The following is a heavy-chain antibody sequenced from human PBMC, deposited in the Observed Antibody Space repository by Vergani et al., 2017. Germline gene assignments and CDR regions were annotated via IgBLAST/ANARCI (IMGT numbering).Heavy chain of an antibody. Sequence: QVQLQQWGAGLLKPSETLSLTCAVYGGSFSGYYWSWIRQPPRKGLEWIGEINHSGSTNYNPSLKSRVTISVDTSKNQFSLKLSSVTAADTAVYYCASSSWFYYYYGMDVWGQGTTVTVSS. J-gene: IGHJ6*02. CDR2: INHSGST. CDR3: ASSSWFYYYYGMDV. CDR1: GGSFSGYY. V-gene: IGHV4-34*01. D-gene: IGHD6-13*01.